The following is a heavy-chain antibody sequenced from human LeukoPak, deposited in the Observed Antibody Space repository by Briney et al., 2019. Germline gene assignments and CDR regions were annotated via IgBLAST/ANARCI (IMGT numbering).Heavy chain of an antibody. CDR2: IYYSGST. CDR1: GFIFSSYS. J-gene: IGHJ6*03. Sequence: GSLRLSCAASGFIFSSYSMNWVRQAPGKGLEWIGYIYYSGSTNYNPSLKSRVTISVDTSKNQFSLKLSSVTAADTAVYYCARAEYQLLFGYYYYYMDVWGKGTTVTVSS. CDR3: ARAEYQLLFGYYYYYMDV. D-gene: IGHD2-2*01. V-gene: IGHV4-59*01.